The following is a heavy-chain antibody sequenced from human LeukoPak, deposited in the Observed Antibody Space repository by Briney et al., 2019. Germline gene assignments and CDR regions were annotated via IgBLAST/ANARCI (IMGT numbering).Heavy chain of an antibody. V-gene: IGHV4-30-2*01. D-gene: IGHD3-10*01. CDR2: IYDRGPA. Sequence: PSQTLSLTCTVSGYAIISGGFSWNWIRQPPGKGLECIGCIYDRGPAHYNPSLKSRFTISLDRPKNQFFLNVTSLTAADTAVYYCARSRQASGLFSSWGQGTLVVVSS. CDR3: ARSRQASGLFSS. CDR1: GYAIISGGFS. J-gene: IGHJ5*02.